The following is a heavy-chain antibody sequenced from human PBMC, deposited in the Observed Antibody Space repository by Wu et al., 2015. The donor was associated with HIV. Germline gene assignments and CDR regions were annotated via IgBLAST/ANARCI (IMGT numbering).Heavy chain of an antibody. CDR3: ARQRAYTSGWYIYDY. CDR2: MNPNSGNT. CDR1: GYTFTSYD. Sequence: QVQLVQSGAEVKKPGASVKVSCKASGYTFTSYDINWVRQATGQGLEWMGWMNPNSGNTGYAQKFQGRVTMTRNTSIRTACIELSSLRSEDTAVYYCARQRAYTSGWYIYDYWGQGTLVTVSS. V-gene: IGHV1-8*01. J-gene: IGHJ4*02. D-gene: IGHD6-19*01.